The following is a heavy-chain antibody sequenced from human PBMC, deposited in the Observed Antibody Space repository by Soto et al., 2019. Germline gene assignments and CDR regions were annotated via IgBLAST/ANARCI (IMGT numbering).Heavy chain of an antibody. J-gene: IGHJ3*02. Sequence: GGSLRLSCAASGFTVSSNYMSWVRQAPGKGLEWVSVIYSGGSTYYADSVEGRFTISRDNSKNTLYLQMNSLRAEDTAVYYCARDFPPGAFDIWGQGTMVTVSS. CDR2: IYSGGST. CDR3: ARDFPPGAFDI. CDR1: GFTVSSNY. V-gene: IGHV3-53*01.